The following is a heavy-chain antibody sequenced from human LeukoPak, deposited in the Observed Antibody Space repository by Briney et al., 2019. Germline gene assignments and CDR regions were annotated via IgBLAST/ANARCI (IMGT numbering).Heavy chain of an antibody. D-gene: IGHD2-8*01. CDR2: INTNTGNP. CDR1: GYTFTSYA. CDR3: ARHGYCTNGVCYTVAAAGIGDAFDI. Sequence: ASVKVSCKASGYTFTSYAMNWVRQAPGQGLEWMGWINTNTGNPTYAQGFTGRFVFSLDTSVSTAYLQISSLKAEDTAVYYCARHGYCTNGVCYTVAAAGIGDAFDIWGQGTMVTVSS. V-gene: IGHV7-4-1*02. J-gene: IGHJ3*02.